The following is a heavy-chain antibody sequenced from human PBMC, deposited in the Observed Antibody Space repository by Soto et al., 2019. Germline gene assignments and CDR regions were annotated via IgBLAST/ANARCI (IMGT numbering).Heavy chain of an antibody. D-gene: IGHD1-26*01. J-gene: IGHJ6*03. CDR3: ARGVGGYYYYYMDV. CDR2: IKQDGSDK. V-gene: IGHV3-7*01. CDR1: GFTFSSYW. Sequence: GGSLRLSCAASGFTFSSYWMSWVRQAPGKGLEWVANIKQDGSDKYCVDSVKGRFTISRDNAKNSLYLQMNSLRAEDTAVYYCARGVGGYYYYYMDVWGKGTTVTVSS.